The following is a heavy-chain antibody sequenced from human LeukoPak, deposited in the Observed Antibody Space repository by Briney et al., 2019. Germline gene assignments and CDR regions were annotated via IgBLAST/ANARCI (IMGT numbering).Heavy chain of an antibody. V-gene: IGHV3-30-3*01. J-gene: IGHJ4*02. Sequence: PGGSLRLSCAASGFTFSSYAMHWVRQAPGKGLEWVAVISYDGSNKYYAGSVKGRFTISRDNSKNTLYLQMNSLRAEDTAVYYCARETGSAVGSTDFDYWGQGTLVTVSS. CDR3: ARETGSAVGSTDFDY. CDR2: ISYDGSNK. CDR1: GFTFSSYA. D-gene: IGHD4-17*01.